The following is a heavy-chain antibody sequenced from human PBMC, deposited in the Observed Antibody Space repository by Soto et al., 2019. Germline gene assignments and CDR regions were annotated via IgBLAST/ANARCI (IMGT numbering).Heavy chain of an antibody. CDR3: AVYRSSWHYWYFDL. CDR1: GGTFSSYT. J-gene: IGHJ2*01. CDR2: IIPILGIA. V-gene: IGHV1-69*02. Sequence: QVQLVQSGAEVKKPGSSVKVSCKASGGTFSSYTISWVRQAPGQGLEWMGRIIPILGIANYAQKFQGRVTITADKSPSTAYRERSSLRSEDRAVYYCAVYRSSWHYWYFDLWGRGTLVTVSS. D-gene: IGHD6-13*01.